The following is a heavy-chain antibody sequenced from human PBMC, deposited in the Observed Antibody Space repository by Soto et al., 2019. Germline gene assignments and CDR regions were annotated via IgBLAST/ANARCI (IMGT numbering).Heavy chain of an antibody. CDR1: GFTLSSCC. CDR2: IWYDGSNK. CDR3: AREMATVNTYGFDI. J-gene: IGHJ3*02. V-gene: IGHV3-33*01. D-gene: IGHD4-17*01. Sequence: PGGTRRLXGSXSGFTLSSCCMDCARQAPGKGLEWVAVIWYDGSNKYYAASVKGRFTISRDTSKNTLYLQMNSLRAADTAVYYSAREMATVNTYGFDIWGQGKM.